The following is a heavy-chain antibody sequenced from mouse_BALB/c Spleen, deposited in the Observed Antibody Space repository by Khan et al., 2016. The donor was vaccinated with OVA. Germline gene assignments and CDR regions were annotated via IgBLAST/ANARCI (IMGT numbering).Heavy chain of an antibody. V-gene: IGHV1S137*01. J-gene: IGHJ3*01. CDR3: VRGGTFAY. CDR2: ISSYSGVP. D-gene: IGHD4-1*01. CDR1: GYTFTDYA. Sequence: QVQLKQSGAELVRPGVSLKISCKGSGYTFTDYAMHWVKQSHAKSIEWIGVISSYSGVPDYNQKFKGKAKMTVDRSSSTAYLELARLTSEDSAIYYCVRGGTFAYWGHGTLVTFS.